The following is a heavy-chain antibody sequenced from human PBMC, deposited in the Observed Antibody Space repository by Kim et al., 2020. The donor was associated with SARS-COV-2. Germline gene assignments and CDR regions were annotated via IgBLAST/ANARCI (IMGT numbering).Heavy chain of an antibody. D-gene: IGHD3-9*01. CDR2: ISGSGGAT. J-gene: IGHJ6*02. Sequence: GGSLRLSCAASGFTFSSHGMSWVRQAPGKGLEWVSAISGSGGATYYADSVRGRFTISRDNSNNAVYLQMNSLSAEDTAGYYCAKNVRYFDWLYGVGMDVWGHGTTVTVSS. V-gene: IGHV3-23*01. CDR3: AKNVRYFDWLYGVGMDV. CDR1: GFTFSSHG.